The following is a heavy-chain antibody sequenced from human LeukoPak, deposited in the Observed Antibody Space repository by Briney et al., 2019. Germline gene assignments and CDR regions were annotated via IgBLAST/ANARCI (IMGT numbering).Heavy chain of an antibody. CDR3: ARDAPAAPFDY. J-gene: IGHJ4*02. CDR2: IYYSGST. V-gene: IGHV4-39*07. D-gene: IGHD2-2*01. CDR1: GVSISSSSYY. Sequence: PSETLSLTCTVSGVSISSSSYYWGWIRQPPGKGLEWIGSIYYSGSTYYNPSLKSRVTISVDTSKNQFSLKLSSVTAADTAVYYCARDAPAAPFDYWGQGTLVTVSS.